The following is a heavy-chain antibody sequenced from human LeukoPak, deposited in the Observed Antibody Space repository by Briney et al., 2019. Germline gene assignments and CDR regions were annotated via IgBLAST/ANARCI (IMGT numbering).Heavy chain of an antibody. J-gene: IGHJ4*02. Sequence: GGSLRLSCAVAGFTFSSYAMSWVRQAPGKGLEWVSAISGSGGSTYYADSVKGRFTISRDNSKNTLYLQMNSLRAEDTAVYYCAKDTGYSYGYNYWGQGTLVTVSS. D-gene: IGHD5-18*01. CDR2: ISGSGGST. CDR1: GFTFSSYA. V-gene: IGHV3-23*01. CDR3: AKDTGYSYGYNY.